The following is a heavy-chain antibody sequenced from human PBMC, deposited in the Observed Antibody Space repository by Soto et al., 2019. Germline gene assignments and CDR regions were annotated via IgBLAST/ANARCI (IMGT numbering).Heavy chain of an antibody. CDR3: ARVRFCDSSGLCAFDI. J-gene: IGHJ3*02. CDR1: GFTFSSYG. Sequence: QVQLVESGGGVVQPGRSLRLSCAASGFTFSSYGMHWVRQAPGKGLEWVAVIWYDGSNKYYADSVKGRFTISRDNSKNTLYVQMTGLRAEDTAVYYCARVRFCDSSGLCAFDIWGRGTMVTV. V-gene: IGHV3-33*01. CDR2: IWYDGSNK. D-gene: IGHD3-22*01.